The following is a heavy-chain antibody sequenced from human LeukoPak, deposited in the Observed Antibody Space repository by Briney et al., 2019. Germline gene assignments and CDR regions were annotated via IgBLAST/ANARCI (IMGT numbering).Heavy chain of an antibody. CDR3: ASPIYGDYTENGFDI. J-gene: IGHJ3*02. CDR1: GGSIRGYY. CDR2: INHSGGT. D-gene: IGHD4-17*01. V-gene: IGHV4-34*01. Sequence: SETLSLTCNVSGGSIRGYYWSWIRQPPGKGLEWIGDINHSGGTNYIPSLKSRVTISVDTSKKQFSLKLSSVTAADTAVYYCASPIYGDYTENGFDIWGQGTMVTVSS.